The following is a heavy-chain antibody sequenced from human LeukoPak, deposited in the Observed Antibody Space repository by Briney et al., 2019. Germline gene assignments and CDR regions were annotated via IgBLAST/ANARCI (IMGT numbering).Heavy chain of an antibody. CDR3: ARGGGLDV. V-gene: IGHV3-53*01. D-gene: IGHD3-16*01. J-gene: IGHJ6*02. CDR2: IYSGGAI. Sequence: GGSLRLSCVASGFAVGSNYMSWVRQAPGKGLEWVSLIYSGGAIRYADSVKGRFTISRDSSKNSLYLQMSNLRAEDTAVYFCARGGGLDVWGQGATVTVSS. CDR1: GFAVGSNY.